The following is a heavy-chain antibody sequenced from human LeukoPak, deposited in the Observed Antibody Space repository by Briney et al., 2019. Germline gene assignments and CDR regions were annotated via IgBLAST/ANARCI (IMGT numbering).Heavy chain of an antibody. CDR1: GFTFSIYA. Sequence: PGGSLRLSCAASGFTFSIYAMTWVRQAPGKGLEWVSTISGSGGSTYYADSVKGRFTISRDNSKNTLYLQMNSLRAEDTAVYYCARASEGYSSSWWFGHWGQGTLVTVSS. CDR2: ISGSGGST. V-gene: IGHV3-23*01. D-gene: IGHD6-13*01. CDR3: ARASEGYSSSWWFGH. J-gene: IGHJ5*02.